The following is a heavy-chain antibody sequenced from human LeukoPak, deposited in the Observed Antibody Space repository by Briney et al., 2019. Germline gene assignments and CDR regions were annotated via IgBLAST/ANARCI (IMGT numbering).Heavy chain of an antibody. CDR3: ARGSGYVGRAMR. CDR2: INHSGST. J-gene: IGHJ4*02. V-gene: IGHV4-34*01. D-gene: IGHD3-16*01. Sequence: SETLSLTCAVYGGSLSGYHWSWIRQPPGKGLEWIGEINHSGSTNYNPSLKSRVTISVDTSKNQFSLKLSSVTAADTAVYYCARGSGYVGRAMRWGQGTLVTVSS. CDR1: GGSLSGYH.